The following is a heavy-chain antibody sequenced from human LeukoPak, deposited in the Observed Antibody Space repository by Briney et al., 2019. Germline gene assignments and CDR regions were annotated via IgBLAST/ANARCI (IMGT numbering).Heavy chain of an antibody. D-gene: IGHD1-26*01. J-gene: IGHJ5*02. CDR2: IYYSGIT. CDR3: ARSGSYSFWFDP. V-gene: IGHV4-39*01. Sequence: SETLSLTCTVSGVSISSSNSYWGWIRQPPGKGLEWIGSIYYSGITYYNPSLKSRVTISVDTSKNQFSLKLSSVTAADTAVYYCARSGSYSFWFDPWGQGTLVTVSS. CDR1: GVSISSSNSY.